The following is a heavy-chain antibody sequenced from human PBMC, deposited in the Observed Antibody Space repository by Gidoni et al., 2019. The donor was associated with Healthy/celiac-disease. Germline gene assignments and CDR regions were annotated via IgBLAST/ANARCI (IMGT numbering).Heavy chain of an antibody. CDR1: AYTFTGSY. J-gene: IGHJ4*02. Sequence: QVQLVQSGAEVKKPGASVKFSGKASAYTFTGSYMHWERQAPGQGLAWMGRINPNSGGTNYAQKFQGRVTMTRDTSISTAYMELSRLRSDDTAVYYCARDLGIAVAGVWGQGTLVTVSS. V-gene: IGHV1-2*06. CDR3: ARDLGIAVAGV. D-gene: IGHD6-19*01. CDR2: INPNSGGT.